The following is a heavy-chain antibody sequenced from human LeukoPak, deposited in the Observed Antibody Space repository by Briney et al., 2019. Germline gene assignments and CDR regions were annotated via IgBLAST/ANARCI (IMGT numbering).Heavy chain of an antibody. D-gene: IGHD5-24*01. CDR1: GFTFSNYA. CDR3: ANQFVDI. CDR2: ISGSGDDP. Sequence: GGSLRLSCAASGFTFSNYAMNWVRQAPGKGLEWVSSISGSGDDPSYADSVKGRFTISRDNSRSTLYLQMNSLRAEDTAVYYCANQFVDIWGQGTLVTVSS. J-gene: IGHJ5*02. V-gene: IGHV3-23*01.